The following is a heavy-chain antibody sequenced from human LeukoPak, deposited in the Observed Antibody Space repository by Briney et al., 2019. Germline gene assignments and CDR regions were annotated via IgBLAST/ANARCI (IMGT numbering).Heavy chain of an antibody. D-gene: IGHD6-6*01. Sequence: GRSLRLSCTASGFTFGDYAMSWVRQAPGKGLEWVGFIRSKAYGGTTEYAASVKGRFTISRDDSKSIAYLQMNSLKTEDTAVYYCTREGLGIAARLFDYWGQGTLVTVSS. CDR2: IRSKAYGGTT. J-gene: IGHJ4*02. V-gene: IGHV3-49*04. CDR1: GFTFGDYA. CDR3: TREGLGIAARLFDY.